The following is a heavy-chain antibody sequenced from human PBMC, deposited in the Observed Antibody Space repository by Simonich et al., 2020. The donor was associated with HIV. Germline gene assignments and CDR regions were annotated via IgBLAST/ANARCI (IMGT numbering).Heavy chain of an antibody. CDR1: GGSFSGYY. CDR3: ARGFYQRLYYFDY. V-gene: IGHV4-34*01. CDR2: IKHSGST. J-gene: IGHJ4*02. D-gene: IGHD2-2*01. Sequence: QVQLQQWGAGLLKPSETLSLTCAVYGGSFSGYYWSWFRQPPGKGLEWIGEIKHSGSTNYNPSRKRRVTISVDTSKNQFSLKLSSVTAADTAVYYCARGFYQRLYYFDYWGQGTLVTVSS.